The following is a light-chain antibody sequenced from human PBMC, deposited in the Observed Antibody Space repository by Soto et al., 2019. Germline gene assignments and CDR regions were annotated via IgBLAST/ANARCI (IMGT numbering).Light chain of an antibody. CDR1: QDIKKY. J-gene: IGKJ3*01. CDR2: GAS. V-gene: IGKV1-33*01. Sequence: DIQMTQSPSSLSASVGDRVTITCQASQDIKKYLNWYQQKPGKAPTLRISGASSLETGVPSRFSGSGSGIHFTFTISSLQPQDIATYYCHHYHSVPCTVGPGTKVDSK. CDR3: HHYHSVPCT.